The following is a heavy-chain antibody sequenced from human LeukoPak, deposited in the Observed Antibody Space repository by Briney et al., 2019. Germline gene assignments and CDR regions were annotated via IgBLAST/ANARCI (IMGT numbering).Heavy chain of an antibody. J-gene: IGHJ4*02. CDR2: INAGNGNT. Sequence: GASVKVSCKASRYTFTSYAMHWVRQAPGQRLEWMGRINAGNGNTKYSQKFQGRVTITRDTSASTAYMELSSLRSEDTAVYYCARPYYYDSSGLPYFDYWGQGTLVTVSS. D-gene: IGHD3-22*01. CDR1: RYTFTSYA. CDR3: ARPYYYDSSGLPYFDY. V-gene: IGHV1-3*01.